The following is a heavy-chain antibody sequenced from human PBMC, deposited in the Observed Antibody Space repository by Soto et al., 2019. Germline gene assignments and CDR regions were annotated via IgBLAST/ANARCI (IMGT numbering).Heavy chain of an antibody. CDR3: ARGLRAPIGDYYYHGMDV. D-gene: IGHD3-10*01. V-gene: IGHV3-73*01. Sequence: EVQLVESGGGLVKPGGSLRLSCAASGVTFSTYSMNWVRQASGKGLEWVGRIRSRANNYATSSAASLKGRFKFFRDDSKNTAYLQMNTLKTEDTAVYYCARGLRAPIGDYYYHGMDVWGQGTTVTVSS. CDR2: IRSRANNYAT. J-gene: IGHJ6*02. CDR1: GVTFSTYS.